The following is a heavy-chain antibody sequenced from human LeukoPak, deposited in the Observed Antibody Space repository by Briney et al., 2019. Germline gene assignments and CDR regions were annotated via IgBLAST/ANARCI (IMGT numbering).Heavy chain of an antibody. J-gene: IGHJ4*02. V-gene: IGHV4-59*01. CDR3: ARHYSSGTYPLDS. CDR2: IYYTGTT. Sequence: SETLSLTCTVSGASISNYYWSWFRQPPGKGLERLAYIYYTGTTNYNPSVKSRLTISVDTSKNQLSLTLNSVTAADTAVYYCARHYSSGTYPLDSWGQGTLVTVSS. D-gene: IGHD3-10*01. CDR1: GASISNYY.